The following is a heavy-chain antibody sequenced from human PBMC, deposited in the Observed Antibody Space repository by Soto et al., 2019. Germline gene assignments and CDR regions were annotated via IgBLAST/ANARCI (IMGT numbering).Heavy chain of an antibody. CDR2: IYYSGST. Sequence: QVQLQESGPGLVKPSQTLSLTCTVSGGSISSGGYYWSWIRQHPGKGLEWIGYIYYSGSTYYNPSLKSRVTISVDTSKNQVSLKLSSVTAADTAVYYCARSGDGGNWFDPWGQGTLVTVSS. D-gene: IGHD3-10*01. J-gene: IGHJ5*02. CDR1: GGSISSGGYY. V-gene: IGHV4-31*03. CDR3: ARSGDGGNWFDP.